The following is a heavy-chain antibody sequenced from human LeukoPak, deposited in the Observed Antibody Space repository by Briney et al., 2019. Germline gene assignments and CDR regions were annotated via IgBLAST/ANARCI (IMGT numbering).Heavy chain of an antibody. J-gene: IGHJ4*02. D-gene: IGHD6-13*01. CDR3: AKDLSSSWQIDY. Sequence: GESLRLSCAASGFTLSSYAMNWVRQAPGKGLEWVSGITGSSDKTFYADSVKGRFTISRDSSKNTMYLQMNSLRGEDSAVYYCAKDLSSSWQIDYWGQGTLVTVSS. V-gene: IGHV3-23*01. CDR2: ITGSSDKT. CDR1: GFTLSSYA.